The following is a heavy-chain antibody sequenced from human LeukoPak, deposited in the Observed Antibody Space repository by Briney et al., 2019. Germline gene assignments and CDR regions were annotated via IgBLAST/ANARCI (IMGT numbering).Heavy chain of an antibody. D-gene: IGHD6-13*01. Sequence: PGGSLRLSCAASGFTFSNYPMNWVRQAPGRGLEWVSSLSGSGGNTYYADSVRGRFTISRDNSKNMLYLQMNSLRAEDTAVYYCAKRGAAADTYFDFWGQGTLVTVSS. CDR2: LSGSGGNT. CDR1: GFTFSNYP. V-gene: IGHV3-23*01. J-gene: IGHJ4*02. CDR3: AKRGAAADTYFDF.